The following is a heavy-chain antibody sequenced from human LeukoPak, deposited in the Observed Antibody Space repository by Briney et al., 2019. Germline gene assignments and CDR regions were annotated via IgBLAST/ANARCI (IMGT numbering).Heavy chain of an antibody. Sequence: GGSLRLSCAASGFTFSSYSMNWVRQAPGKGLEWVSYISGGSSTMYYADSVKGRFTISRDNAKNSLYLQMNSLRAEDTAVYYCARGATNHDSWSGYYEEGWFDPRGQATQLTDSS. CDR2: ISGGSSTM. J-gene: IGHJ5*02. CDR1: GFTFSSYS. V-gene: IGHV3-48*04. D-gene: IGHD3-3*01. CDR3: ARGATNHDSWSGYYEEGWFDP.